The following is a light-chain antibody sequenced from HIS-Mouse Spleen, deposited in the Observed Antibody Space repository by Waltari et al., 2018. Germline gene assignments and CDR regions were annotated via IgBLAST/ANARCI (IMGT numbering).Light chain of an antibody. CDR1: QSVSSN. V-gene: IGKV3-15*01. CDR2: GAS. J-gene: IGKJ1*01. CDR3: QQYNNWWT. Sequence: EIVMTQSPATLPVSPGERATLSCRASQSVSSNLAWYQQKPGQAPRPLIYGASTRATGIPARFSGSGSGTEFTLTISSLQSEDFAVYYCQQYNNWWTFGQGTKVEIK.